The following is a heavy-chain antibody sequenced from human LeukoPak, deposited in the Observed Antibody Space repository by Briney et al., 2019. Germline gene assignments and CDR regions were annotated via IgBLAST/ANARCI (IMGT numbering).Heavy chain of an antibody. V-gene: IGHV4-59*01. CDR3: ARSGDSSGFEAFDF. Sequence: SETLSLTCTVSGGSISSYYWSWIRQPPGKGLEWIGYIYYSGSTNYNPSLKSRVTISVDTSKNQFSLKLSSVTAADTAVYYCARSGDSSGFEAFDFWGQGTMVTVSS. CDR1: GGSISSYY. J-gene: IGHJ3*01. D-gene: IGHD3-22*01. CDR2: IYYSGST.